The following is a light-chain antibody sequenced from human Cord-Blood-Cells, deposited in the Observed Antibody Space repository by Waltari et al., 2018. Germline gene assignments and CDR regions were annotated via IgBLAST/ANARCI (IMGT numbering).Light chain of an antibody. CDR2: EVS. CDR3: MQDIHLPLT. CDR1: QSLLHSDGKTY. V-gene: IGKV2-29*02. J-gene: IGKJ4*01. Sequence: DIVMTQPPPSLSVIPGEPASISCKSSQSLLHSDGKTYLYWYLQKPGQSPQLLIDEVSSRFSGVPDRFSGRASGTDFTLKISLVAAEDVGVYYWMQDIHLPLTFGGGTKVEIK.